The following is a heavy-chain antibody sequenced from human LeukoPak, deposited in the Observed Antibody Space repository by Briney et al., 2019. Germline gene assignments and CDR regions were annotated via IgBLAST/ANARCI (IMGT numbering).Heavy chain of an antibody. CDR3: ARALPSPLYSGSYADAFDI. D-gene: IGHD1-26*01. J-gene: IGHJ3*02. V-gene: IGHV3-53*01. CDR2: IYSGGST. CDR1: GFTVSSNY. Sequence: GGSLRLSCAASGFTVSSNYMSWVRQAPGKGLEWVSVIYSGGSTYYADSVKGRFTISRDNAKNSLYLQMNSLRAEDTAVYYCARALPSPLYSGSYADAFDIWGQGTMVTVSS.